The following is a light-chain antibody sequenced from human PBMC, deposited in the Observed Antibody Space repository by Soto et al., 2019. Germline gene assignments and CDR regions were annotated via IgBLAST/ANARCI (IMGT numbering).Light chain of an antibody. V-gene: IGKV3-11*01. CDR1: PSVTNY. CDR3: QQRNIWPPVT. CDR2: GAF. J-gene: IGKJ1*01. Sequence: EIVLTQSPATLSLSPGERATLSCRASPSVTNYLAWYQQKPGQPPRLPIYGAFNRAAGIPARFSGSGSGTDFTLTISSLEPEDSAVYYCQQRNIWPPVTFGQGTKVDIK.